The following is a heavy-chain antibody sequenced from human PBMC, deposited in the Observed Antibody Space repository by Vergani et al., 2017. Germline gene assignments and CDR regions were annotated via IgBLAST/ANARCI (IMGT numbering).Heavy chain of an antibody. CDR1: GFTFNRYG. J-gene: IGHJ3*02. V-gene: IGHV3-30*02. D-gene: IGHD6-6*01. CDR3: AKASEEYSSSSDAFDI. CDR2: VLFDGSNE. Sequence: QVQLVQSGGGVVQPGGSLRLSCVASGFTFNRYGMQWVRQAPGKGLEWVAYVLFDGSNEYYADSVKGRFIVSRDNSNDALYLQMNSLRAEDTAVYYCAKASEEYSSSSDAFDIWGQGTMVTVSS.